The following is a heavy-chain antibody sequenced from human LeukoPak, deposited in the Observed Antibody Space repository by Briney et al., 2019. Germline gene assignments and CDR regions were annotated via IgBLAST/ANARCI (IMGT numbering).Heavy chain of an antibody. J-gene: IGHJ4*02. V-gene: IGHV4-59*01. CDR1: GGSISSYY. Sequence: PSETLSLTCTVSGGSISSYYWSWIRQPPGKGLEWIGYIYYSGSTNYIPSLKSRVTISVDTSKNQFSLKLSSVTAADTAVYYCARDPDYWGQGTLVTVSS. CDR3: ARDPDY. CDR2: IYYSGST.